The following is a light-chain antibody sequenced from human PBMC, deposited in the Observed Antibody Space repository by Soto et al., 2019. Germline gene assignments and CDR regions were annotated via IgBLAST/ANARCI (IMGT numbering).Light chain of an antibody. V-gene: IGLV2-11*01. CDR3: CSYAGSSSYV. J-gene: IGLJ1*01. CDR2: TVT. Sequence: QSALTQPRSVSGSPGQSVTISCTGTSSDIGGYNYVSWYQQHPGKAPKLMIYTVTKRPSGVPDRFSGSKSDNTASLTISGLQADDEADYYGCSYAGSSSYVFGTGTKVTVL. CDR1: SSDIGGYNY.